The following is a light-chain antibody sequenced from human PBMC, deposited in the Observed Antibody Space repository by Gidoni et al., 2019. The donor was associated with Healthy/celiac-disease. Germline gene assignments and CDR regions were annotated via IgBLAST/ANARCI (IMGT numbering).Light chain of an antibody. V-gene: IGKV1-6*01. CDR3: LQDYNYPWT. CDR1: QGIRND. J-gene: IGKJ1*01. Sequence: AIQMTPSPSSLSASVGDRVTITCRASQGIRNDLGWYQQKPGKAPKLLIYAASSLQSGVPSRFSGSGSGADFTLTISSLQPEDFATYYCLQDYNYPWTFGQGTKVEIK. CDR2: AAS.